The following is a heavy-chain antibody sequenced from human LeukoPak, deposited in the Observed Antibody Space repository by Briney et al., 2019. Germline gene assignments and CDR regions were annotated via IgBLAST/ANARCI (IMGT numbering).Heavy chain of an antibody. J-gene: IGHJ6*02. V-gene: IGHV4-34*01. CDR2: INHSGST. CDR1: GGSFSCYY. D-gene: IGHD3-10*01. Sequence: SETLSVTCAVYGGSFSCYYWSWIRQPPGKGLEWIGEINHSGSTNYNPSIKSRGTISVDTSKNQFSLKLRSVTAADTAVYYCARGRKLWFGELPYYYYYYDMDVWGQGTTVTVSS. CDR3: ARGRKLWFGELPYYYYYYDMDV.